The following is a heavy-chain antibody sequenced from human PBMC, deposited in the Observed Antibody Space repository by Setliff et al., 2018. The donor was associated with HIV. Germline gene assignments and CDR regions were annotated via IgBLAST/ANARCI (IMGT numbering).Heavy chain of an antibody. CDR1: GGSFSGYY. CDR2: IDHRGST. CDR3: ARDRSSWSGGPNDAFDI. D-gene: IGHD6-13*01. Sequence: PSETLSLTCAVYGGSFSGYYWSWIRQPPGKGLEWIGEIDHRGSTNYNPSLKSRVTISVDTSKNQFSLNLNSVTPADTDVYYCARDRSSWSGGPNDAFDIWGQGTMVTVSS. J-gene: IGHJ3*02. V-gene: IGHV4-34*01.